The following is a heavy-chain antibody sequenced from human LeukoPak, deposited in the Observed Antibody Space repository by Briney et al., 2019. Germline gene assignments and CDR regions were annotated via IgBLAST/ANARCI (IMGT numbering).Heavy chain of an antibody. CDR1: GFTFSDYY. D-gene: IGHD4-23*01. Sequence: GGSLRLSCATSGFTFSDYYMSWIRQAPGKGLEWVSYISSSGSPIYYADSVKGRFTISRDNAKNSLFLQMNSLRAEDTAVYYCAKRNPSGGPGAWGQGTLVTVSS. CDR2: ISSSGSPI. J-gene: IGHJ5*02. V-gene: IGHV3-11*01. CDR3: AKRNPSGGPGA.